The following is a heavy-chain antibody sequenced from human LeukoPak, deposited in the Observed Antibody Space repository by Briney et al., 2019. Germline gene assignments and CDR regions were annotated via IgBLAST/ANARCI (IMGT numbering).Heavy chain of an antibody. CDR1: GFTFSSYG. Sequence: GGSLRLSCAASGFTFSSYGMHWVRQAPGKGLEWVAVIWYDGSNKYYADSVKGRFTISRDNSKNTLYLQMNSLRAEDTAVYYCASGGGCSGGSCYSDFDYWGQGTLVNVSS. CDR3: ASGGGCSGGSCYSDFDY. D-gene: IGHD2-15*01. CDR2: IWYDGSNK. J-gene: IGHJ4*02. V-gene: IGHV3-33*01.